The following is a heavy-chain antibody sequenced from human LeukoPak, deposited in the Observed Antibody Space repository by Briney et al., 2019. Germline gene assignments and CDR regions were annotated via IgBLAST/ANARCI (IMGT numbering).Heavy chain of an antibody. V-gene: IGHV4-4*07. CDR2: IYTSGNT. CDR1: GGSISSDY. Sequence: PSETLSLTCTVSGGSISSDYWSWIRQPAGEGLEWIGRIYTSGNTNYNPSLKSRVTMSVDTSKNQFSLKLSSVTAADTAVYYCARTRSGYLADYWGQGTLVTVSS. CDR3: ARTRSGYLADY. J-gene: IGHJ4*02. D-gene: IGHD1-26*01.